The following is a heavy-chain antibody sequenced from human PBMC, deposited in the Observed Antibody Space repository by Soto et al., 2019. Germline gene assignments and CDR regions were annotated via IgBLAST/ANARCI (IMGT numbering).Heavy chain of an antibody. J-gene: IGHJ4*02. CDR1: GFTFDDYA. Sequence: EVQLVESGGGLVQPGRSLRLSCAASGFTFDDYAMHWVRQAPGKGLEWVSGISWNSGSIGYADSVKGRFTISRDNAKNSLYLQMNSLRAEDTALYYCAKDIAAAPYYFDYWGQGTLVTVSS. D-gene: IGHD6-13*01. CDR3: AKDIAAAPYYFDY. CDR2: ISWNSGSI. V-gene: IGHV3-9*01.